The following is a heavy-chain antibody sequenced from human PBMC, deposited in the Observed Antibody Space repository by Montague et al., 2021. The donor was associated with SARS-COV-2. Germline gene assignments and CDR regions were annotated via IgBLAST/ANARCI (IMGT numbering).Heavy chain of an antibody. J-gene: IGHJ4*02. CDR1: GFSLSNTRMS. CDR3: VHYASGSYYFHY. Sequence: PALVKPTQTLTLTCTFSGFSLSNTRMSVGWIRQPPGKALEWLALINWDDDEYYNPSLRTRLTISKDTSKNQVVLVMTNMDPMDTGTYYCVHYASGSYYFHYWGQGTLVTVSS. V-gene: IGHV2-70*01. D-gene: IGHD3-10*01. CDR2: INWDDDE.